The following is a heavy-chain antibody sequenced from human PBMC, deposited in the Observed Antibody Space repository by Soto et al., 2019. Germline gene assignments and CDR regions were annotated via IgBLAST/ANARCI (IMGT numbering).Heavy chain of an antibody. J-gene: IGHJ4*02. Sequence: ASVKVSCTASGYTFTSYGISWVRQAPGQGLEWMGWISAYNGNTNYAQKLQGRVTMTTDTSTSTAYMELRSLRSDDTAVYYCTGVVVDSQSLPDNDDWGQGTLVTVS. CDR1: GYTFTSYG. CDR2: ISAYNGNT. CDR3: TGVVVDSQSLPDNDD. D-gene: IGHD1-1*01. V-gene: IGHV1-18*01.